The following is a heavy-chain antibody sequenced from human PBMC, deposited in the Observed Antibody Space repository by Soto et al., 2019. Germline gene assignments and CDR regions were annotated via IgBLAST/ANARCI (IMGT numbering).Heavy chain of an antibody. J-gene: IGHJ5*02. D-gene: IGHD3-22*01. CDR2: IIPIFGTA. CDR3: ASVTSYYYDSSGWFDP. Sequence: QVQLVQSGAEVKKPGSSVKVSCKASGGTFSSYAISWVRQAPGQGLEWMGGIIPIFGTANYAQKFQGRVTTTADESTSTAYMELSSLRSEDTAVYYCASVTSYYYDSSGWFDPWGQGTLVTVSS. CDR1: GGTFSSYA. V-gene: IGHV1-69*01.